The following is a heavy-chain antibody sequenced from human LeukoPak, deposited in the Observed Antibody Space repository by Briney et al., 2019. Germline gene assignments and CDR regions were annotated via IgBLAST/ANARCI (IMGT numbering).Heavy chain of an antibody. D-gene: IGHD2-2*01. CDR3: ARGGDCSSTSCYAGLGYYYGMDV. V-gene: IGHV3-74*01. CDR2: INSDGSST. CDR1: GFTFSSYW. J-gene: IGHJ6*02. Sequence: GGSLRLSCAASGFTFSSYWMHWVRQAPGKGLVWVSRINSDGSSTSYADSVKGRFTISRDNAKNTLYLQMNSLRAEDTAVYYCARGGDCSSTSCYAGLGYYYGMDVWSQGTTVTVSS.